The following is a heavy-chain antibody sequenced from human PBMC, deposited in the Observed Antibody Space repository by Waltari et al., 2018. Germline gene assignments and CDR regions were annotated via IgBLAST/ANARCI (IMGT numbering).Heavy chain of an antibody. D-gene: IGHD5-18*01. Sequence: VQLVQSGAAVKNPGESLRISCRDSGYSFTTDWIAWVRQVPGKGLEWMGIIYLLDSDTRYSPSFQGQVTISADKSISTAFLQWSSLKASDTAMYYCARQDAVLDAAPGLRTMDVWGQGTTVTVSS. CDR3: ARQDAVLDAAPGLRTMDV. J-gene: IGHJ6*02. CDR1: GYSFTTDW. V-gene: IGHV5-51*01. CDR2: IYLLDSDT.